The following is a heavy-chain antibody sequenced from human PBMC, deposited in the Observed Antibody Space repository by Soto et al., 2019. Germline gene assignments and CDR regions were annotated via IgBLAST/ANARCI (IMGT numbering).Heavy chain of an antibody. V-gene: IGHV4-34*01. Sequence: QVQLQQWGAGLLKPSETLSLTCAVYGGSFSGYYWSWIRQPPGKGLEWIGEINHSGSTNYNPSLKSRVTISVDTSKKQFSLKLSSVTAADTAVYYCARVLAAAAWVTDAFDIWGQGTMVTVSS. J-gene: IGHJ3*02. D-gene: IGHD6-13*01. CDR1: GGSFSGYY. CDR2: INHSGST. CDR3: ARVLAAAAWVTDAFDI.